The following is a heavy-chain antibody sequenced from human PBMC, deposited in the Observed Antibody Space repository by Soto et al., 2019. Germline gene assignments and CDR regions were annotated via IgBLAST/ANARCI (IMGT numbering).Heavy chain of an antibody. CDR3: ARETAQYLTPGIIDY. J-gene: IGHJ4*02. CDR2: ISAYNGNT. V-gene: IGHV1-18*01. Sequence: ASVKVSCKASGYTFTSYGISWVRQAPGQGLEWMGWISAYNGNTNYAQKLQGRVTMTTDTSTSTAYMELSSLRSEDTAVYYCARETAQYLTPGIIDYWGQGTLVTVSS. CDR1: GYTFTSYG. D-gene: IGHD2-2*01.